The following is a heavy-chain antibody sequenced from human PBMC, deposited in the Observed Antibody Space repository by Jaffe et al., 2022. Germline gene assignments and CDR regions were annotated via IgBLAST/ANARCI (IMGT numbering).Heavy chain of an antibody. Sequence: EVQLLESGGGLVQPGGSLRLSCAASGFTFSSYAMSWVRQAPGKGLEWVSAISGSGGSTYYADSVKGRFTISRDNSKNTLYLQMNSLRAEDTAVYYCAKDRGRFRELYGHDAFDIWGQGTMVTVSS. V-gene: IGHV3-23*01. D-gene: IGHD3-10*01. J-gene: IGHJ3*02. CDR3: AKDRGRFRELYGHDAFDI. CDR1: GFTFSSYA. CDR2: ISGSGGST.